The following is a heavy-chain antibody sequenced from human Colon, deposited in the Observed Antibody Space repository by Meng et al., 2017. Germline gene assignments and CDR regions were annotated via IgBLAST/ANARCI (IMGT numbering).Heavy chain of an antibody. V-gene: IGHV3-23*01. J-gene: IGHJ6*02. CDR2: ISDTTGDT. D-gene: IGHD2-8*02. Sequence: GGSLRLSCAASGFTFSSYDMKWVRQAPGKGLGWVSSISDTTGDTYYADSVKGRFTISRDNSTNTVYLQMHSLRAEDTAVYYCANVLSRIKKYWYGMDVWGQGTTVTVSS. CDR3: ANVLSRIKKYWYGMDV. CDR1: GFTFSSYD.